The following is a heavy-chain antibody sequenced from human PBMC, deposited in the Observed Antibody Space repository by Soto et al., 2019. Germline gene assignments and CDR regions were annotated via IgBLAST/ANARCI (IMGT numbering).Heavy chain of an antibody. Sequence: SETLSLTCTVSGGSISSYYWSWIRQPPGKGLEWIGYIYYSGSTNYNPSLKSRVTISVDTSKFQFSLKLSFVTAADTALYYCASSSRPSIAARYWFDPWGQGTLVTVSS. CDR1: GGSISSYY. D-gene: IGHD6-6*01. J-gene: IGHJ5*02. CDR2: IYYSGST. V-gene: IGHV4-59*08. CDR3: ASSSRPSIAARYWFDP.